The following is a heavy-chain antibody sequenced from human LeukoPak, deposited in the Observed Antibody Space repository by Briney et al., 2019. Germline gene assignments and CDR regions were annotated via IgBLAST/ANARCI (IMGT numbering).Heavy chain of an antibody. V-gene: IGHV3-11*04. CDR3: AKGESLVGATSWYDAFDI. Sequence: GGSLRLSCAASGFTFSDYYMSWIRQAPGKGLEWVSYISSSGYTIYYADSVKGRFTISRDNSKNTLYLQMNSLRAEDTAVYYCAKGESLVGATSWYDAFDIWGQGTMVTVSS. CDR2: ISSSGYTI. CDR1: GFTFSDYY. D-gene: IGHD1-26*01. J-gene: IGHJ3*02.